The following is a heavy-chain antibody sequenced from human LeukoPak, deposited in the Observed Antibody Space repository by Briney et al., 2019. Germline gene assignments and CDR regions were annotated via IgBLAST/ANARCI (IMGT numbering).Heavy chain of an antibody. CDR3: ARALRHSYGKYFDP. Sequence: PSETLSLTCAVYGGSFSGYYWSWIRQPPGKGLEWIGEINHSGSTNYNPSLKSRVTISVDTSKNQFSLKLTSVTAADTAVYYCARALRHSYGKYFDPWGQGTLVTVSS. D-gene: IGHD5-18*01. CDR1: GGSFSGYY. J-gene: IGHJ5*02. CDR2: INHSGST. V-gene: IGHV4-34*01.